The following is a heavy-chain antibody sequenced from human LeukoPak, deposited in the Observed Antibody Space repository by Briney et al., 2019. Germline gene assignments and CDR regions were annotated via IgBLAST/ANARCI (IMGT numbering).Heavy chain of an antibody. J-gene: IGHJ4*02. D-gene: IGHD3-3*01. CDR1: GFTFSSYG. CDR3: ARGSYYDFWSGYGWETFFFDY. CDR2: INYSGST. V-gene: IGHV4-34*01. Sequence: GSLRLSCAASGFTFSSYGMSWVRQAPGKGLEWIGEINYSGSTDYNSSLKSRVFISVDTSKNQFSLKVTSVSAADTAIYYCARGSYYDFWSGYGWETFFFDYWGQGHLVAVSS.